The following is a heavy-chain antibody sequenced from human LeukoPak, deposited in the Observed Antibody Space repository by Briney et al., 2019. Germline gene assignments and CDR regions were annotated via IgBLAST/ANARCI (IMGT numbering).Heavy chain of an antibody. CDR2: IKNDGTSA. V-gene: IGHV3-74*01. CDR1: GFAFRNYW. CDR3: AKSDWFDP. Sequence: PGGSLRLSCATSGFAFRNYWMSWLRQAPGKGLVWVSRIKNDGTSATYAESVKGRFTISRDNARNTLYLRMNSLRVDDTAVYYCAKSDWFDPWGRGVLVTVSS. J-gene: IGHJ5*02.